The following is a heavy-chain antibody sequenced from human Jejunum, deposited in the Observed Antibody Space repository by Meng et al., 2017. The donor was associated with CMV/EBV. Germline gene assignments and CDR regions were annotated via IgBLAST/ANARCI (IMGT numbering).Heavy chain of an antibody. CDR2: SRVKVNSYPT. CDR1: GSPFRDPS. J-gene: IGHJ4*02. Sequence: SGSPFRDPSMAWFRQPPGKGLEWVARSRVKVNSYPTEHAASVKGRFIISRDDLENSLYLQMNSLKTEDTAVYYCARDSMKGGGFDYWGQGTLVTVSS. D-gene: IGHD3-10*01. V-gene: IGHV3-72*01. CDR3: ARDSMKGGGFDY.